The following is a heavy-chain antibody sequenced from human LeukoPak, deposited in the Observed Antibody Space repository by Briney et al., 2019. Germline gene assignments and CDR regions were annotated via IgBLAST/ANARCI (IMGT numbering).Heavy chain of an antibody. CDR2: IKSKTDGGTT. J-gene: IGHJ4*02. V-gene: IGHV3-15*01. D-gene: IGHD3-10*01. Sequence: GGSLRLSCAASGFTFSNAWMSWVRQAPGKGLEWVGRIKSKTDGGTTDYAAPVKGRFTISRDDSKNTLYLQMNSLKTEDTAVYYCTTASGGMVRYYYWGQGTLVTVSS. CDR3: TTASGGMVRYYY. CDR1: GFTFSNAW.